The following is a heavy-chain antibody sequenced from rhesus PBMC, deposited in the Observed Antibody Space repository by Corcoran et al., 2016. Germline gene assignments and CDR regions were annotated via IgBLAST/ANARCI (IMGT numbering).Heavy chain of an antibody. J-gene: IGHJ6*01. Sequence: QVQLQESGPGVVKPSETLSLTCAVSGGSISGGYDWSWIRQPPGKGLEWIGYIYGSSGSTNYNPSLKNRVTISKDASKNEFSLKLSSVTAADTAVYYCGSGSWNGVLDSWGQGVVVTVSS. D-gene: IGHD6-25*01. V-gene: IGHV4-76*01. CDR3: GSGSWNGVLDS. CDR2: IYGSSGST. CDR1: GGSISGGYD.